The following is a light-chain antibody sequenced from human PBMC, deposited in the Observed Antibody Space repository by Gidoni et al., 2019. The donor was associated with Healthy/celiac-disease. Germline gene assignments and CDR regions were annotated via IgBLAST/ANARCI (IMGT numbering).Light chain of an antibody. Sequence: EIVMTQSPATLSVSPGERATLSCRASQSVSSNLAWYQQKPGQAPRLLIYGASTRATGIPARISGSGSGTEFTLTISSLQSEDFAVYYCQQYNNWPPRSTFGQGTKVEIK. CDR1: QSVSSN. CDR3: QQYNNWPPRST. V-gene: IGKV3-15*01. J-gene: IGKJ1*01. CDR2: GAS.